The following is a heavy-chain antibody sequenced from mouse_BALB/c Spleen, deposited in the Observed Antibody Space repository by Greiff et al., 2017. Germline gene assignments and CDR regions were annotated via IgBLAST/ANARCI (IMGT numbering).Heavy chain of an antibody. J-gene: IGHJ3*01. Sequence: QVQLKESGAELVKPGASVKMSCKAFGFTFTTYPIEWMKQNHGKSLEWIGNFHPYNDDTKYNEKFKGKAKLTVEKPSSTVYLELSRLTSDDSAVFYCAGGMDSYYGFAYWGQGTLVTVSA. V-gene: IGHV1-47*01. CDR3: AGGMDSYYGFAY. CDR2: FHPYNDDT. D-gene: IGHD2-12*01. CDR1: GFTFTTYP.